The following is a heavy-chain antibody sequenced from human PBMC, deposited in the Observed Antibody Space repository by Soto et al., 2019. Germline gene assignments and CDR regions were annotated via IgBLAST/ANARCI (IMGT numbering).Heavy chain of an antibody. Sequence: SETLSLTCTVSGGSISSGGYYWSWIRQHPGKGLEWIGYIYYSGSTYYNPSLKSRVTISVDTSKNQFSLKLSSVTAADMAVYYCARTYYYDIYWFDPWGQGTLVTVSS. D-gene: IGHD3-22*01. J-gene: IGHJ5*02. CDR1: GGSISSGGYY. V-gene: IGHV4-31*03. CDR3: ARTYYYDIYWFDP. CDR2: IYYSGST.